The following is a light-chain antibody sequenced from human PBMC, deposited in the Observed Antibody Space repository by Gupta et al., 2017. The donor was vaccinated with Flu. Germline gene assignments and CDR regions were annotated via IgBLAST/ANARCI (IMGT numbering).Light chain of an antibody. V-gene: IGLV2-23*01. Sequence: SITISCTGTSSEVGGFNVVSWYQQHPGKAPKLMIYEARKRPSGVSNRFSGAKSGNTASLTISGLQAEDEADYFCCSYARSGLYVFGTGTAVTIL. CDR3: CSYARSGLYV. J-gene: IGLJ1*01. CDR2: EAR. CDR1: SSEVGGFNV.